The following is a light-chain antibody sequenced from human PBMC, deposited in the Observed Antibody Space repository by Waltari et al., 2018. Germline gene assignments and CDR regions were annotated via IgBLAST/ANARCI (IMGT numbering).Light chain of an antibody. J-gene: IGLJ1*01. V-gene: IGLV2-14*01. CDR2: EVS. CDR3: SSYTTSSAPGV. CDR1: DSALGAYDF. Sequence: QSALTQPASVSGSPGQSITIPCSRTDSALGAYDFFSWYQQHPGKAPHLIIYEVSNRPSGISNRFSASKSGNTASLTISGLQAEDEADYYCSSYTTSSAPGVFGTGTRVTVL.